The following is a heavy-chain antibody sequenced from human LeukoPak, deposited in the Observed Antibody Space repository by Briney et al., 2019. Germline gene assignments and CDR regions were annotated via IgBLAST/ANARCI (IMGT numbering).Heavy chain of an antibody. CDR2: ISSSSSTI. J-gene: IGHJ4*02. CDR3: ARDQAEYGWFGELGGND. CDR1: GFTFSSYA. V-gene: IGHV3-48*01. D-gene: IGHD3-10*01. Sequence: GGSLRLSCAASGFTFSSYAMTWVRQAPGKGLEWVSYISSSSSTIYYADSVKGRFTISRDNAKNSLYLQMNSLRAEDTAVYYCARDQAEYGWFGELGGNDWGQGTLVTVSS.